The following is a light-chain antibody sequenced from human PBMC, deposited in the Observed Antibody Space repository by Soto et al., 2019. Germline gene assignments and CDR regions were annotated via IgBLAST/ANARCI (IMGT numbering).Light chain of an antibody. Sequence: IVLTQSPGTLSLSPGERATLSCRASHSVSSNYLAWYQQKPGQAPRLLIYGASSRATGIPDRCSCSGSGTDFTLTISSLEPEDFAVYYCQQYYGSPGITFGQGTRLEIK. V-gene: IGKV3-20*01. CDR2: GAS. CDR3: QQYYGSPGIT. CDR1: HSVSSNY. J-gene: IGKJ5*01.